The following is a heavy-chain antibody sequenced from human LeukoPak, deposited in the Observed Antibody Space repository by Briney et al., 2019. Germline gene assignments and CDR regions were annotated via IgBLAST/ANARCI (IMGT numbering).Heavy chain of an antibody. D-gene: IGHD2-15*01. Sequence: GESLKISCKGSGYSFAAYWIGWVRQMPGKGLEWMGVIYPGDSDTRYSPSFQGQVTISADKSINTAYLQWSSLKASDTAMYYCARRGYCSGGSCYAHDYWGQGTLVTVSS. CDR1: GYSFAAYW. CDR2: IYPGDSDT. CDR3: ARRGYCSGGSCYAHDY. V-gene: IGHV5-51*01. J-gene: IGHJ4*02.